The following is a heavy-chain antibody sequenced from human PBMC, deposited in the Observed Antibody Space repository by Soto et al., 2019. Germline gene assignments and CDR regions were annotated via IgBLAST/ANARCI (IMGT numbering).Heavy chain of an antibody. V-gene: IGHV1-8*01. Sequence: ASVKVSCKASGYTFTSYDINWVRQATGQGLEWMGWMNPNSGNTGYAQKFQGRVTMTRNTSISTAYMDLSSLRSEDTAVYYCARVPLLRYFDWLSTQYYYYMDVWGKGTTVTVSS. CDR1: GYTFTSYD. D-gene: IGHD3-9*01. CDR2: MNPNSGNT. CDR3: ARVPLLRYFDWLSTQYYYYMDV. J-gene: IGHJ6*03.